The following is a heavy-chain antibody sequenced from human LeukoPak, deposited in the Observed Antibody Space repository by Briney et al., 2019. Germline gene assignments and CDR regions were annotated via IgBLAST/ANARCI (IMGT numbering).Heavy chain of an antibody. J-gene: IGHJ6*03. Sequence: SETLSLTCTVSGGSISSGRYYWSRIRQPAGKGLEWIGRIYTSGSTNYNPSLKSRVTISVDTSKNQFSLKLSSVTAADTAVYYCARDHGYSYGFWNYYYYYMDVWGKGTTVTISS. CDR3: ARDHGYSYGFWNYYYYYMDV. D-gene: IGHD5-18*01. CDR2: IYTSGST. V-gene: IGHV4-61*02. CDR1: GGSISSGRYY.